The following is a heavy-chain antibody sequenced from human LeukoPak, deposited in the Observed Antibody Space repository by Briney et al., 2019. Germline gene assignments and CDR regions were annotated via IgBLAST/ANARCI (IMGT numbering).Heavy chain of an antibody. Sequence: GGSLRLSCAASGFTVKDNFMSWVRQAPGKGLEWVAVISYDGSNKYYADSVKGRFTISRDNSKNTLYLQMNSLRAEDTAVYYCAKDLGANFDYWGQGTLVTVSS. CDR1: GFTVKDNF. CDR2: ISYDGSNK. J-gene: IGHJ4*02. V-gene: IGHV3-30*18. D-gene: IGHD3-16*01. CDR3: AKDLGANFDY.